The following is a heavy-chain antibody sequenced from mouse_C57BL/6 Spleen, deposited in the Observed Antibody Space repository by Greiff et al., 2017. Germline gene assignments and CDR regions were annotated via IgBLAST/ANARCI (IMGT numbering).Heavy chain of an antibody. V-gene: IGHV1-80*01. CDR3: ASLQPLFDY. CDR1: GYAFTGYW. Sequence: VKLMESGAELVKPGASVKISCKASGYAFTGYWMNWVRQRPGKGLEWIGLIYPGDGGTNYNGKFTGKATLTADKSSSTACAQHSSLTFEASAVYFCASLQPLFDYWGQGTTLTVSS. CDR2: IYPGDGGT. J-gene: IGHJ2*01. D-gene: IGHD6-1*01.